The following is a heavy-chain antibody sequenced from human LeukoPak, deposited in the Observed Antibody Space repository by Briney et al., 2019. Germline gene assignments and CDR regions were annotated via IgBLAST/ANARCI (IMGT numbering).Heavy chain of an antibody. CDR1: GFTFSSYW. CDR3: ARDWVVVAATYGMDV. V-gene: IGHV3-74*01. J-gene: IGHJ6*02. Sequence: GGSLRLSCAASGFTFSSYWMHWVRQAPGKGLVWVSRINSDGSSTIYADSVKGRFTISRDNAKNTLYLQMNSLRAEDTAVYYCARDWVVVAATYGMDVWGQGTTVTVSS. CDR2: INSDGSST. D-gene: IGHD2-15*01.